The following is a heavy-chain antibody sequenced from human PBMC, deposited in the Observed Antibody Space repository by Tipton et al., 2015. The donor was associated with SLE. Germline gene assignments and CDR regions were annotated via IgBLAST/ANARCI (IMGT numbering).Heavy chain of an antibody. Sequence: GLVKPSETLSLTCTVSGVSISSHYWSWIRQHPGKGLEWIGCIYYSGSTDYYDPSLESRVSISIDTSKNEFSLKLSSVTAADTAVYYCARGGHYAWFGPWGQGFLVTVSS. CDR2: IYYSGSTD. D-gene: IGHD3-3*01. V-gene: IGHV4-59*06. J-gene: IGHJ5*02. CDR1: GVSISSHY. CDR3: ARGGHYAWFGP.